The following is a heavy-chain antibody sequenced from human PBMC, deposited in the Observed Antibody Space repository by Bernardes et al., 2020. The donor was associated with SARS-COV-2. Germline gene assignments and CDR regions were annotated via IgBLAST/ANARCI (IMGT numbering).Heavy chain of an antibody. CDR3: ARDMYSSSWYSNYYYYGMDV. V-gene: IGHV3-33*01. CDR1: GFTFSSYG. CDR2: IWYDGSNK. Sequence: GGSLRLSCVASGFTFSSYGMHWVRQAPGKGLEWVAVIWYDGSNKYYADSVKGRFTISRDNSKNTLYLQMNSLRAEDTAVYYCARDMYSSSWYSNYYYYGMDVWGQGTTVTVSS. D-gene: IGHD6-13*01. J-gene: IGHJ6*02.